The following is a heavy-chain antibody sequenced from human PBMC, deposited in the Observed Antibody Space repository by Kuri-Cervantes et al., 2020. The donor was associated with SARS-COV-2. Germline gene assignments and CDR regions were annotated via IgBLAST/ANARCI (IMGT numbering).Heavy chain of an antibody. Sequence: GSLRLSCTVSGGSISSYYWSWIRQPAGKGLEWIGRIYTSGSTNYNPSLKSRVTMSVDTSKNQFSLQLNSVTPEDTAVYYCAMARRGWGHFDYWGQGTLVTVSS. CDR1: GGSISSYY. J-gene: IGHJ4*02. V-gene: IGHV4-4*07. D-gene: IGHD3-10*01. CDR3: AMARRGWGHFDY. CDR2: IYTSGST.